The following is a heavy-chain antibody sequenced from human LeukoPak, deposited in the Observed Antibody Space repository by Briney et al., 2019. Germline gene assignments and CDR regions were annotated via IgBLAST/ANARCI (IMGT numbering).Heavy chain of an antibody. D-gene: IGHD3-22*01. V-gene: IGHV3-30*02. J-gene: IGHJ6*03. CDR1: GFTFSSYG. CDR3: AKVVYYYDSREGYMDV. CDR2: IRYDGSNK. Sequence: PGGSLRLSCAASGFTFSSYGMHWVRQAPGKGLEWVAFIRYDGSNKYYADSVKGRFTISRDNSKNTLYLQMNSLRAEDTAVYYCAKVVYYYDSREGYMDVWGKGTTVTVSS.